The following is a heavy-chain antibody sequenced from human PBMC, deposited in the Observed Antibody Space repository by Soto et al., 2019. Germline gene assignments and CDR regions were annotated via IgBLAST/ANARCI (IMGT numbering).Heavy chain of an antibody. D-gene: IGHD1-26*01. CDR3: ARDALGRSGSYSVFGY. V-gene: IGHV1-69*01. Sequence: QVQLVQSGAEVKKPGSSVKVSCKASGGTFSSYAISWVRQAPGQGLEWMGGIIPIFGTANYAQKFQGRVTITADESTSTAYMELSSLRSEDTAGYYCARDALGRSGSYSVFGYWGQGTLVTVSS. J-gene: IGHJ4*02. CDR1: GGTFSSYA. CDR2: IIPIFGTA.